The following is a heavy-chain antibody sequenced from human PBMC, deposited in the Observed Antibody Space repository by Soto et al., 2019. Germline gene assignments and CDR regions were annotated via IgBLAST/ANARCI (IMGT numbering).Heavy chain of an antibody. CDR3: ATQGFYRMGV. V-gene: IGHV4-4*02. CDR2: IHHSGAT. CDR1: GDSITGDNW. J-gene: IGHJ6*02. Sequence: QVQLQESGPGLVQPSGTLSLTCAVSGDSITGDNWWSWVRQPPGKGLEWIGEIHHSGATNYNPSLKSRVTRSGDKSKNQFSRKLNSVTAADTAMFYCATQGFYRMGVWGRGTTVTVSS.